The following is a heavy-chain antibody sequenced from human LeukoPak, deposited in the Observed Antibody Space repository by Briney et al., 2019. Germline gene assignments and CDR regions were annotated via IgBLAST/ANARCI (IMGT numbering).Heavy chain of an antibody. CDR2: IKQDGSEK. CDR3: AKATERGTAMALGVDY. J-gene: IGHJ4*02. D-gene: IGHD5-18*01. V-gene: IGHV3-7*01. CDR1: GFTFSSYW. Sequence: GGSLRLSCAASGFTFSSYWMSWVHQAPGKGLEWVANIKQDGSEKYYVDSVKGRFTISRDNAKNSLYLQMNSLRAEDTAVYYCAKATERGTAMALGVDYWGQGTLVTVSS.